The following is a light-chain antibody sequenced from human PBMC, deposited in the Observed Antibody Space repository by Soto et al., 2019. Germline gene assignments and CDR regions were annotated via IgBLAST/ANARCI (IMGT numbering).Light chain of an antibody. V-gene: IGLV2-14*01. J-gene: IGLJ3*02. CDR1: SSDVGGYNY. CDR3: SSYTSTNSWV. CDR2: DGS. Sequence: QSVLTQSASVSGSPGQSITISCTGTSSDVGGYNYVSWYQQHPGKAPKLIIYDGSNRPSGVSTRFSGSKSGNTASLTISGLQAEDEADYSCSSYTSTNSWVFGGGTKLTVL.